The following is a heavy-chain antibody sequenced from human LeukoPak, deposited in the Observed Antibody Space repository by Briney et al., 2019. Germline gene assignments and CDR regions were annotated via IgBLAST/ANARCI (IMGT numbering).Heavy chain of an antibody. V-gene: IGHV1-69*05. CDR1: GGTFSSYA. CDR2: ITPIFGTA. CDR3: ARASQYYYDSSGYYYLYYFDY. Sequence: SVKVSCKASGGTFSSYAISWVRQAPGQGLEWMGGITPIFGTANYAQKFQGRVTITTDESTSTAYMELSSLRSEDTAVYYCARASQYYYDSSGYYYLYYFDYWGQGTLVTVSS. D-gene: IGHD3-22*01. J-gene: IGHJ4*02.